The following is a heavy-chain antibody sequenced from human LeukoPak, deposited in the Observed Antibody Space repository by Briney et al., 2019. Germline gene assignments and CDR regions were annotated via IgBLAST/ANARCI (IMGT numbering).Heavy chain of an antibody. V-gene: IGHV4-39*07. CDR3: ASWDSSSSDLDY. CDR1: GGSISSSNYY. Sequence: TPSETLSLTCTVSGGSISSSNYYWGWIRQPPGKGLEWIGSIYYSGSTYYNPSLKSRVTISVDTSKNQFSLKLSSVTAADTAVYYCASWDSSSSDLDYWGQGTLVTVSS. CDR2: IYYSGST. D-gene: IGHD6-6*01. J-gene: IGHJ4*02.